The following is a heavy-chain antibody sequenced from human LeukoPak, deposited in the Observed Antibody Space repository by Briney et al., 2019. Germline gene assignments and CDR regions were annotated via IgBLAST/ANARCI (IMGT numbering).Heavy chain of an antibody. Sequence: GGSLRLSCVASGFTFSSYAMSWVRQAPGMGLEWVSAIRESGGSTHYADSVKGRFTISRGNSKNTLYLQMNSLRAEDTAVYYCAKTKPYGTTWYGGIDWGQGALVTVSS. CDR3: AKTKPYGTTWYGGID. V-gene: IGHV3-23*01. J-gene: IGHJ4*02. CDR1: GFTFSSYA. CDR2: IRESGGST. D-gene: IGHD6-13*01.